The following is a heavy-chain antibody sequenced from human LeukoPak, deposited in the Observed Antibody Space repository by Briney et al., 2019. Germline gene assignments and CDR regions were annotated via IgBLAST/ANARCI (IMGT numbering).Heavy chain of an antibody. D-gene: IGHD6-6*01. CDR1: GGSISSYY. CDR3: ARGGGSSLSYYYYYGMDV. V-gene: IGHV4-59*08. J-gene: IGHJ6*02. CDR2: IYYGGST. Sequence: SETLSLTCTVSGGSISSYYWSWIRQPPGKGLEWIGYIYYGGSTNYNPSLKSRVTISVDTSKNQFSLKLSSVTAADTAVYYCARGGGSSLSYYYYYGMDVWGQGTTVTVSS.